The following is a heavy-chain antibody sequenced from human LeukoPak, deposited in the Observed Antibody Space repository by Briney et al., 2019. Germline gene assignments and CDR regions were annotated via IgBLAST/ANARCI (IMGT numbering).Heavy chain of an antibody. CDR3: ARDPSSGWYLKGWFDP. CDR2: ITGSGGST. CDR1: GFSFSSYA. D-gene: IGHD6-19*01. J-gene: IGHJ5*02. Sequence: GGSLRLSCATSGFSFSSYAMSWVRQAPGKGLEWVSTITGSGGSTYYADSVKGRFTISRDTSKNTLYLQMNSLRAEDTAVYYCARDPSSGWYLKGWFDPWGQGTLVTVSS. V-gene: IGHV3-23*01.